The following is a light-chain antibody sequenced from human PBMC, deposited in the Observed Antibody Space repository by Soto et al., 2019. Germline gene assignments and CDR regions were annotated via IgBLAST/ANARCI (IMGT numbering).Light chain of an antibody. CDR3: QQSDTFPAT. CDR1: QGIRSW. J-gene: IGKJ4*01. V-gene: IGKV1D-12*01. CDR2: SAS. Sequence: DIQMTQSPSSVSASVGDRVTITCRASQGIRSWLAWYQQKPGKAPKLLISSASTLQSGVPSRFSGSGSGTDFTLTISGLQPVDFATYYRQQSDTFPATFGGGTRVEIK.